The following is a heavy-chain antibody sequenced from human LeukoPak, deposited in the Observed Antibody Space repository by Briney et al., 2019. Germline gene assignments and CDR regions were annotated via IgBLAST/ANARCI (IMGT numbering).Heavy chain of an antibody. Sequence: GGSLRLSCATSGFTFSSNVMSWVRQAPGKGLEWVSGINYDGAYTNYADSVKGRFTISRDNAKNSLYLQMNSLRAEDTAVYYCASRIFGVVTGDYWGQGTLVTVSS. D-gene: IGHD3-3*01. CDR2: INYDGAYT. CDR3: ASRIFGVVTGDY. V-gene: IGHV3-21*01. J-gene: IGHJ4*02. CDR1: GFTFSSNV.